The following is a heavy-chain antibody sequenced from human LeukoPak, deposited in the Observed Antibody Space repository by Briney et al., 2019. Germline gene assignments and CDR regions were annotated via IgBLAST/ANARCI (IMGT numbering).Heavy chain of an antibody. CDR1: RFTFSTYS. V-gene: IGHV3-20*04. CDR3: ARGPYDSSGYYYTSYFQH. J-gene: IGHJ1*01. CDR2: MNWNGGST. D-gene: IGHD3-22*01. Sequence: GGSLRLSCAASRFTFSTYSMNWVRQAPGKGLEWVSGMNWNGGSTGYADSVKGRFTISRDNAKNSLYLQMNSLRAEDTALYYCARGPYDSSGYYYTSYFQHWGQGTLVTVSS.